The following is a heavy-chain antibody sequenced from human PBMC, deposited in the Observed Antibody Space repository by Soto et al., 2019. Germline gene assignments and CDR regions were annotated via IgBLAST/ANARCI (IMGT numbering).Heavy chain of an antibody. Sequence: QVQLVQSGAEVKKPGASVRLSCKVSGKSFDNFAVHWVRQTPGQRPEWMGRINVRDDKTKYSEKFQGRVIVSYDTSATTAYMELRALSSEDTAVYYCATAKYDYIWGSYHPFDQWAQGAQVTVAS. CDR1: GKSFDNFA. CDR3: ATAKYDYIWGSYHPFDQ. CDR2: INVRDDKT. J-gene: IGHJ4*02. V-gene: IGHV1-3*01. D-gene: IGHD3-16*02.